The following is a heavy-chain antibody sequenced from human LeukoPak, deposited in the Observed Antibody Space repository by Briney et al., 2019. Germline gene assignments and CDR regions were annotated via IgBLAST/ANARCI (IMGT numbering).Heavy chain of an antibody. Sequence: SETLSLTCSVSGGSISSTTYYWGWIRQPPGKGLEWIGSLYCSGSTYYNPSLKSRVTISVDTSKNQFSLKLSSVTAADTAVYYCARLAYWYFDLWGRGTLVTVSS. CDR2: LYCSGST. V-gene: IGHV4-39*01. CDR3: ARLAYWYFDL. J-gene: IGHJ2*01. CDR1: GGSISSTTYY. D-gene: IGHD3-3*02.